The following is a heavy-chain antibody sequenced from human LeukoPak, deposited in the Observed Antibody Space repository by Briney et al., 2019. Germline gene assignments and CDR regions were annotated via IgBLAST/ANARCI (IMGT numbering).Heavy chain of an antibody. J-gene: IGHJ4*02. CDR2: IYSGGST. D-gene: IGHD4-17*01. CDR3: ARLGTYGDYGFDY. Sequence: GGSLRLSCAASGFTVSSNYMSWVRQAPGKGLEWVLVIYSGGSTYYADSVKGRFTISRDNSKNTLYLQMNSLRAEDTAVYYCARLGTYGDYGFDYWGQGTLVTVSS. V-gene: IGHV3-66*01. CDR1: GFTVSSNY.